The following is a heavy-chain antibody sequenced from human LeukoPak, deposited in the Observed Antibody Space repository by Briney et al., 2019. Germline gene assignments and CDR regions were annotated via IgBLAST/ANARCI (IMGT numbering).Heavy chain of an antibody. CDR1: GFTFSSYA. CDR3: AKDIRSSGWYGYFDY. J-gene: IGHJ4*02. V-gene: IGHV3-23*01. Sequence: GGSLRLSCAASGFTFSSYAMSWVRQAPGKGLEWVSAISGSGGSTYYADSVKGRFTISRDNSKNTLYLQMNSLRAEDTAVCYCAKDIRSSGWYGYFDYWGQGTLVTVSS. CDR2: ISGSGGST. D-gene: IGHD6-19*01.